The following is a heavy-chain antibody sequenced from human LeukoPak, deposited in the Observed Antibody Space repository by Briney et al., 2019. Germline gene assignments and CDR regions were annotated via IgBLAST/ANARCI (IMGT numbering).Heavy chain of an antibody. D-gene: IGHD6-6*01. Sequence: RPGGSLRLSCAASGFTFTTSAMTWVRQAPGKGLEWVSAISGSGGNTYYADSVKGRFTISRDNSKNTQYLQMNSLRAEDTAVYYCARGTTSGQLVEGCFDYWGQGTLVTVSS. CDR2: ISGSGGNT. CDR3: ARGTTSGQLVEGCFDY. CDR1: GFTFTTSA. J-gene: IGHJ4*02. V-gene: IGHV3-23*01.